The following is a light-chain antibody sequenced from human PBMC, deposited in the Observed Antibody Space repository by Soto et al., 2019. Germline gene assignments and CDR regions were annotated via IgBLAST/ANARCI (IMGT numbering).Light chain of an antibody. V-gene: IGKV3-15*01. CDR1: QSISTK. CDR3: QQYSSWVWT. J-gene: IGKJ1*01. Sequence: EIVMTQFPATLSKSPGESATFSCRASQSISTKLAGYQQRPGQAPRLLMYGASTGATGIPARFRGSGSGTEFTLTISSLQSEDFAVYYCQQYSSWVWTFGQGTKVEMK. CDR2: GAS.